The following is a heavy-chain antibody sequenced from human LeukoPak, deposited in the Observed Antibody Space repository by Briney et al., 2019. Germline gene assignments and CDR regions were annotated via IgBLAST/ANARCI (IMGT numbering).Heavy chain of an antibody. CDR2: IIPIFGTA. J-gene: IGHJ4*02. CDR3: ARDREDSSSWYPLDY. Sequence: GSSVKVSCKASGGTFSSYAISWVRQAPGQGLEWMGGIIPIFGTANYAQKFQGRVTITADESTSTAYMELSSLRSEDTAVYYCARDREDSSSWYPLDYWGQGTLVTVSS. CDR1: GGTFSSYA. V-gene: IGHV1-69*01. D-gene: IGHD6-13*01.